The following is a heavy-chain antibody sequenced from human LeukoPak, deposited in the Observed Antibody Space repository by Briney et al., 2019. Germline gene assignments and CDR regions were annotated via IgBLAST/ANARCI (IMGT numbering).Heavy chain of an antibody. J-gene: IGHJ6*03. CDR2: ISSSSNTI. CDR3: ARLPVVPAAIIYYYYYYMDV. CDR1: GFTFSSYS. V-gene: IGHV3-48*01. Sequence: GGSLRLSCAASGFTFSSYSMNWVRQAPGKGLEWVSYISSSSNTIYYADSVKGRFTTSRDNAKNSLYLHMNRLRGEDTAVYYCARLPVVPAAIIYYYYYYMDVWGKGTTVTVSS. D-gene: IGHD2-2*01.